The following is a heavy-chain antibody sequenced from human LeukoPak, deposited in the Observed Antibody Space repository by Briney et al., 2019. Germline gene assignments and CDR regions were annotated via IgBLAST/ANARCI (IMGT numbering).Heavy chain of an antibody. CDR2: IYSNDDK. CDR3: AHRQLDSSSWYFDY. D-gene: IGHD6-13*01. Sequence: ESGDTLVKPTQTLTLPCTFSRVSISTSAVGVGWVRQPPGKSLEWLAHIYSNDDKRYSTSLNRKLTITKDTPKNHLVLTITLMDPVGTASYYCAHRQLDSSSWYFDYWGQGTLVTVSS. J-gene: IGHJ4*02. CDR1: RVSISTSAVG. V-gene: IGHV2-5*01.